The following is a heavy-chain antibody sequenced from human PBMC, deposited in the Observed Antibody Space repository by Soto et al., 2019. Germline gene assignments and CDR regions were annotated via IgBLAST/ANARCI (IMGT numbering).Heavy chain of an antibody. D-gene: IGHD1-26*01. CDR2: ISSSGGTI. CDR3: ARGHSGTYGSRYYAEDV. V-gene: IGHV3-48*01. J-gene: IGHJ6*02. CDR1: GVTFCTYS. Sequence: GGSLRLSCLASGVTFCTYSMDWVRKATGKGLEWVSYISSSGGTIYHTGSVKGRFTVSRDNAMNLLYLQMDSLRAEDTAVYYCARGHSGTYGSRYYAEDVWGQGTTVTVSS.